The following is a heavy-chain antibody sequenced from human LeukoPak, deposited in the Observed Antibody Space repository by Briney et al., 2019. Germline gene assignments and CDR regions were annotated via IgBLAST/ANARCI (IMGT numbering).Heavy chain of an antibody. J-gene: IGHJ5*02. V-gene: IGHV4-61*02. CDR3: ARSVFWSGYSYNWFDP. CDR2: IYTSGST. CDR1: GGSISSGSYY. Sequence: SQTLSLTCTVSGGSISSGSYYWSWIRQPAGKGLEWIGRIYTSGSTNYNPSLKSRVTISVDTSKNQFSLKLSSVTAADTSMYYCARSVFWSGYSYNWFDPWGQGTLVTVSS. D-gene: IGHD3-3*01.